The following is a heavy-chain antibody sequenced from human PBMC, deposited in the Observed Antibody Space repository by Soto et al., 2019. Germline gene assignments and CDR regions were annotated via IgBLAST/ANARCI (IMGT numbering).Heavy chain of an antibody. CDR3: ASDPELQILAYGMAG. Sequence: SSVKVSCKASGGTFSSYAISWVRQAPGQGLEWMGGIIPIFGTANYAQKFQGRVTITADKSTSTAYMELSSLRSEDTAVYYCASDPELQILAYGMAGWGQGTTVTVSS. CDR1: GGTFSSYA. V-gene: IGHV1-69*06. D-gene: IGHD1-7*01. CDR2: IIPIFGTA. J-gene: IGHJ6*02.